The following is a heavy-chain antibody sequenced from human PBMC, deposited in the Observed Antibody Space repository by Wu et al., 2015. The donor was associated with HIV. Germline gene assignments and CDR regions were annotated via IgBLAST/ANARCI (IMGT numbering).Heavy chain of an antibody. V-gene: IGHV1-69*05. Sequence: QVQLVQSGAEVKKPGSSVKVSCKASGGTFSSYAISWVRQAPGQGLEWMGGIIPIFGTANYAQKFQGRVTITTDESTSTAYMELSSLRSEDTAVYYCASGEAHYDSSGYYGDYWGQGTLVTVSS. CDR1: GGTFSSYA. D-gene: IGHD3-22*01. CDR3: ASGEAHYDSSGYYGDY. CDR2: IIPIFGTA. J-gene: IGHJ4*02.